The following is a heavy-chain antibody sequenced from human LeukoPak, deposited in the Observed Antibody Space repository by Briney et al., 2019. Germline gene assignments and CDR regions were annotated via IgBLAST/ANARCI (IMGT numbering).Heavy chain of an antibody. CDR1: GGTFSSYA. Sequence: SVMVSCKASGGTFSSYAISWVRQAPGQGLEWMGGIIPIFGTANYAQKFQGRVTITADESTSTAYMELSSLRSEDTAVYYCARDRESSGEGTWFDPWGQGTLVTVSS. D-gene: IGHD6-19*01. J-gene: IGHJ5*02. CDR3: ARDRESSGEGTWFDP. V-gene: IGHV1-69*13. CDR2: IIPIFGTA.